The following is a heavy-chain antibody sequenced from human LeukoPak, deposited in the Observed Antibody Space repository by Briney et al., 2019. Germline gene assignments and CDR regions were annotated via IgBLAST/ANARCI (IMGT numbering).Heavy chain of an antibody. J-gene: IGHJ4*02. CDR1: GFTFSSYA. CDR2: ISGSGGST. D-gene: IGHD3-3*01. Sequence: PGGSLRLSCAASGFTFSSYAMSWVRQAPGKGLEWVSAISGSGGSTYYADSVKGRFPISRDNSKNTLYLQMNSLRAEDTAVYYCAKYAAVGYDFWSGYDYWGQGTLVTVSS. V-gene: IGHV3-23*01. CDR3: AKYAAVGYDFWSGYDY.